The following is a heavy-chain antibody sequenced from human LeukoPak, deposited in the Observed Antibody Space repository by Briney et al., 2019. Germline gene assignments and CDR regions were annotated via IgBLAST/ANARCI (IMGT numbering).Heavy chain of an antibody. D-gene: IGHD6-19*01. CDR2: INHSGST. Sequence: SETLSLTCTVSGGSISSSSYYWSWIRQPPGKGLEWIGEINHSGSTNYNPSLKSRVTISVDTSKNQFSLKLSSVTAADTAVYYCARGLRVYRPGSSGWYGGYYFDYWGQGTLVTVSS. V-gene: IGHV4-39*07. J-gene: IGHJ4*02. CDR3: ARGLRVYRPGSSGWYGGYYFDY. CDR1: GGSISSSSYY.